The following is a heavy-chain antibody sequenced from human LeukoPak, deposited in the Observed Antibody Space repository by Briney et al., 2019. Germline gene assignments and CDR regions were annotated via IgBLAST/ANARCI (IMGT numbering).Heavy chain of an antibody. CDR2: IKSKTHGGTT. CDR1: GFTFSSAW. J-gene: IGHJ4*02. CDR3: TTSPVPGLDY. Sequence: GGSLRLSRAASGFTFSSAWMSWVRQAPGKGLEWVGRIKSKTHGGTTDYAAPVKGRFTISRDDSKNIFYLQMNSLKTEDTAVYYCTTSPVPGLDYWGQGTLVTVSS. V-gene: IGHV3-15*01. D-gene: IGHD6-19*01.